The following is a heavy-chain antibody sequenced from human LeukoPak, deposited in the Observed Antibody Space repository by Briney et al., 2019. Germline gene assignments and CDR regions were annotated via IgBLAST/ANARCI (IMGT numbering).Heavy chain of an antibody. CDR1: GYTFTSYD. Sequence: GASVKVSCKASGYTFTSYDINWVRQATGQGLEWMGWMNPNSGNTGYAQKFQGRVTMTRNTSISTAYMELSSLRSEDTAVYYCARVTMVRGIHWFDPWGQGTLVTVSS. V-gene: IGHV1-8*01. J-gene: IGHJ5*02. D-gene: IGHD3-10*01. CDR2: MNPNSGNT. CDR3: ARVTMVRGIHWFDP.